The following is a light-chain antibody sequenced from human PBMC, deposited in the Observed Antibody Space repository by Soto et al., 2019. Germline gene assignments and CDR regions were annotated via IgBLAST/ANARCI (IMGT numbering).Light chain of an antibody. J-gene: IGLJ1*01. CDR3: SSYTSTSSYV. Sequence: QSVLTQPASVSGSPGQSITISCTGTISNVGNYNLVSWYQQHPGKAPKLMIYEGSKRPSGVSNRFSGSKSGNTASLTISGLQAEDEADYYCSSYTSTSSYVFGGGTKVTVL. CDR2: EGS. CDR1: ISNVGNYNL. V-gene: IGLV2-14*02.